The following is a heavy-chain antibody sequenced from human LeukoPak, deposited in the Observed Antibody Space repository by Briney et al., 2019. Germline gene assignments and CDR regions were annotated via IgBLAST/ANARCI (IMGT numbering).Heavy chain of an antibody. V-gene: IGHV4-4*07. CDR2: IYISGST. D-gene: IGHD3/OR15-3a*01. J-gene: IGHJ4*02. CDR1: GGSISSYY. Sequence: SETLSLTCTVSGGSISSYYWSWIRQPAGKGLEWIGRIYISGSTNYNPSLKSRVTMSVDTSKNQFSLKLSSVTAADTAVYFCVRVRDWNYFDYWGQGALVTVFS. CDR3: VRVRDWNYFDY.